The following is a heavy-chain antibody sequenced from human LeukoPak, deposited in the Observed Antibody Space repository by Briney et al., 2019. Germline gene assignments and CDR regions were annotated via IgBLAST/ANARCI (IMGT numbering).Heavy chain of an antibody. V-gene: IGHV3-48*01. D-gene: IGHD1-26*01. J-gene: IGHJ4*02. Sequence: GGSLRLSCAASGFTFSSYTMNWVRQAPGKGLEWVSYISSSSRTTYYADSVKGRFTISRDNAKNSLYLQMKSLRADDTAVYYCARGVGAPPLVDYWGQGTLVTVSS. CDR2: ISSSSRTT. CDR3: ARGVGAPPLVDY. CDR1: GFTFSSYT.